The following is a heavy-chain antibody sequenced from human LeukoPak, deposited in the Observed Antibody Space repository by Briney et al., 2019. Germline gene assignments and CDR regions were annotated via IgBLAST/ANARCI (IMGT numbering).Heavy chain of an antibody. CDR1: GYSFTSHY. V-gene: IGHV1-46*01. Sequence: ASVKVSCKASGYSFTSHYMHWVRQAPGQGLEWMGLINPRGTATRYAESFQGRLTLTRDLSTSTDYMELSSLRSDDTAVYYCARVEDLFCSSTSCLNWFDPWGQGTLVTVSS. J-gene: IGHJ5*02. CDR2: INPRGTAT. CDR3: ARVEDLFCSSTSCLNWFDP. D-gene: IGHD2-2*01.